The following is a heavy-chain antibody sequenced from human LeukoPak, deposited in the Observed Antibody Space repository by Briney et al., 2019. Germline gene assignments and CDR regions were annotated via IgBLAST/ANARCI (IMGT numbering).Heavy chain of an antibody. CDR3: ASDYCSSTSCYYFDY. CDR1: GFTFSSYW. V-gene: IGHV3-7*04. Sequence: PGGSLRLSCAASGFTFSSYWMSWVRQAPGKGLQWVANIKQDGSDKYYVDSVKGRFTISRDNAKNSLYLQMNSLRAEDTAVYYCASDYCSSTSCYYFDYWGQGTLVSVSS. CDR2: IKQDGSDK. D-gene: IGHD2-2*01. J-gene: IGHJ4*02.